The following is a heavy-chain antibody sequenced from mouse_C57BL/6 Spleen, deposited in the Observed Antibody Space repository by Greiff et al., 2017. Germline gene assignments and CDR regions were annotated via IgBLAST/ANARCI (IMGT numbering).Heavy chain of an antibody. CDR1: GYTFTSYW. Sequence: VQLQQPGAELVKPGASVKLSCKASGYTFTSYWMRWVKQRPGQGLEWIGMIHPNSGSTNYNEKFKSKATLTVDKSSSTAYMQLSSLTSEDSAVYYCARSNYYAMDGGGQGTTVTVSS. V-gene: IGHV1-64*01. CDR3: ARSNYYAMDG. J-gene: IGHJ4*01. CDR2: IHPNSGST. D-gene: IGHD2-5*01.